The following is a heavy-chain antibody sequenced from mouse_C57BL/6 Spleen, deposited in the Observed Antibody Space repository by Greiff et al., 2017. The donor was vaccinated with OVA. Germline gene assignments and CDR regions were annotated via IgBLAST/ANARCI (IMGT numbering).Heavy chain of an antibody. Sequence: QVQLQQPGAELVKPGASVKLSCKASGYTFTSYWMQWVKQRPGQGLEWIGEIDPSDSYTNYNQKFKGKATLTVDTSSSTAYMQLSSLTSEDSAVYYCASSPPYSQEFDDWGQGTLVTVSA. CDR2: IDPSDSYT. CDR1: GYTFTSYW. CDR3: ASSPPYSQEFDD. V-gene: IGHV1-50*01. D-gene: IGHD2-12*01. J-gene: IGHJ3*01.